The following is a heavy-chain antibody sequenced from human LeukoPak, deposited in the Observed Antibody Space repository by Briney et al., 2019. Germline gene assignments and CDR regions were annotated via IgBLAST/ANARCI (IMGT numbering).Heavy chain of an antibody. D-gene: IGHD4-17*01. Sequence: GGSLRLSCTASGFSFSTYSMNWVRQAPGKGLECVSYISSSSSTIYYADSVKGRFTISRDNAKNSLYLQMNSLRDEDTAVYYCATTVTTEFDYWGQGTLVTVSS. V-gene: IGHV3-48*02. CDR2: ISSSSSTI. CDR1: GFSFSTYS. CDR3: ATTVTTEFDY. J-gene: IGHJ4*02.